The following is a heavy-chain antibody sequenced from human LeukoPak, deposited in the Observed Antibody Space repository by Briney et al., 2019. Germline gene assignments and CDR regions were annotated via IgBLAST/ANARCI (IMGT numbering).Heavy chain of an antibody. V-gene: IGHV1-2*02. CDR3: ARGRDSSGYYYHFDY. Sequence: ASVKVSCKASGYTFTGYYMHWVRQAPGQGLEWMGWINPNSGGTNYAQKFQGRVTMTRDTSISTAYMELSRLRSDDTAVYYCARGRDSSGYYYHFDYWGQGTLVTVSS. CDR1: GYTFTGYY. CDR2: INPNSGGT. D-gene: IGHD3-22*01. J-gene: IGHJ4*02.